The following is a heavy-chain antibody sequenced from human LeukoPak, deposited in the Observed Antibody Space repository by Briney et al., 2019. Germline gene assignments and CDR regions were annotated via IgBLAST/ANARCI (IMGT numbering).Heavy chain of an antibody. D-gene: IGHD1-1*01. CDR1: GGTFSSYA. CDR2: IIPIFGTA. V-gene: IGHV1-69*13. Sequence: SVKVSCKASGGTFSSYAISWVRQAPGQGLEWMGGIIPIFGTANYAQKFQGRVTITADESTSTAYMELSSLRSEDTAVYFCARGPGGYNSGMYYYYYMDVWGKGTTVTVSS. CDR3: ARGPGGYNSGMYYYYYMDV. J-gene: IGHJ6*03.